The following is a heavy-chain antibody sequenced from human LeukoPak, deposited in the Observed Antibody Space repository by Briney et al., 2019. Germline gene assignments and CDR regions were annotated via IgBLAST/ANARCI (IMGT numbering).Heavy chain of an antibody. D-gene: IGHD2-15*01. CDR1: GFTFGSYA. V-gene: IGHV3-23*01. CDR2: IFGSGGSA. CDR3: AKTTTGYSSGRYPAWPIDY. J-gene: IGHJ4*02. Sequence: GGSLRLSCAASGFTFGSYAMYWVRQAPGKVLEWVSGIFGSGGSAHYADSVKGRFTISIDNSKNTVYLQMDSLRAEDTAIYYCAKTTTGYSSGRYPAWPIDYWGQGTLVTVSS.